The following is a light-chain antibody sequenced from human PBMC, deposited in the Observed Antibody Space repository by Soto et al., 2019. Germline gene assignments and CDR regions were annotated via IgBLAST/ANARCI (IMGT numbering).Light chain of an antibody. J-gene: IGKJ4*02. V-gene: IGKV3-11*01. Sequence: ELMLTRYAATLSVSPGERANLSCRASQSVXSYLAWSQQEPVQAPRLIIYNXSNRATGSPARFSGSGSATDFTLTISSLEPYDFEVYYCHQRSNRPRTFGGGTKVDIK. CDR1: QSVXSY. CDR2: NXS. CDR3: HQRSNRPRT.